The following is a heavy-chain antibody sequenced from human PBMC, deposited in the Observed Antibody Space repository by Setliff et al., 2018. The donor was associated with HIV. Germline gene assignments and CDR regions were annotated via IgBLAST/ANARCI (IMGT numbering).Heavy chain of an antibody. CDR1: GGSISSHY. J-gene: IGHJ4*02. CDR2: IFYSGST. Sequence: SETLSLTCTLSGGSISSHYWSWIRQPPGKGLEWIGSIFYSGSTNYNPSLKSRVTISEDTSKNQFSLKLNSVTAADTAVYYCARDSGIAVAGRLGYWGEGTLVTVSS. D-gene: IGHD6-19*01. CDR3: ARDSGIAVAGRLGY. V-gene: IGHV4-59*11.